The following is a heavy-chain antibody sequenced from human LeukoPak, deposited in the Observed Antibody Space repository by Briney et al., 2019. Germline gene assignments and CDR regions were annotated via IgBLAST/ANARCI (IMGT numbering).Heavy chain of an antibody. CDR2: ISSSSSTI. CDR3: AREEGPDDY. V-gene: IGHV3-48*01. J-gene: IGHJ4*02. Sequence: GGSLRLSCAASGFTFSNYGMNWVRQAPGKGLEWVSYISSSSSTIYYADSVKGRFTISRDNAKNSLCLQMNSLRAEDTAVYYCAREEGPDDYWGQGTLVTVSS. CDR1: GFTFSNYG.